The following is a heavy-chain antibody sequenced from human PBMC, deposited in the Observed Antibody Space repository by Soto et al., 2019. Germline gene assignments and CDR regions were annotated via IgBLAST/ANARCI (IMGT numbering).Heavy chain of an antibody. V-gene: IGHV3-21*01. CDR3: ARDGEGGGYDSYYYYGMDV. CDR1: GFTFSSYS. J-gene: IGHJ6*02. Sequence: GGSLRLSCAASGFTFSSYSMNWVRQAPGKGLEWVSSISSSSSYIYYVDSVKGRFTISRDNAKNSLYLQMNSLRAEDTAVYYCARDGEGGGYDSYYYYGMDVWGQGTTVTVSS. D-gene: IGHD5-12*01. CDR2: ISSSSSYI.